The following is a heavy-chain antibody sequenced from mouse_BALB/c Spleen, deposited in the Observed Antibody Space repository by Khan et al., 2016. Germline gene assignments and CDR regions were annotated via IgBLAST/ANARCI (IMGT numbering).Heavy chain of an antibody. CDR3: STYDGYFFDY. CDR2: ISYSGTT. J-gene: IGHJ2*01. CDR1: GDSITSGY. D-gene: IGHD2-3*01. V-gene: IGHV3-8*02. Sequence: EVQLQESGPSLVKPSQTLSLTCSVTGDSITSGYWNWIRKFPGNKFEYMGYISYSGTTYYNPSLKSLISITRDTSKNQFYLQLNSVTAEDTATYYVSTYDGYFFDYWGQGTTLTVSS.